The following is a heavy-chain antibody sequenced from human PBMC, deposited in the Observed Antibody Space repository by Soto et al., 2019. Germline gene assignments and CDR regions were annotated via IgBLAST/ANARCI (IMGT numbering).Heavy chain of an antibody. D-gene: IGHD1-26*01. V-gene: IGHV3-72*01. CDR2: IKNKANSYTT. Sequence: PGGSLRLSCAASGFIFSDHYMHWVRQAPGKGLEWVGRIKNKANSYTTEYAASVKGRFTISRDDSKNSLYLQMNSLKTEDTAVYYCTRISLVGATGGRYFDYWGQGTLLTVSS. J-gene: IGHJ4*02. CDR1: GFIFSDHY. CDR3: TRISLVGATGGRYFDY.